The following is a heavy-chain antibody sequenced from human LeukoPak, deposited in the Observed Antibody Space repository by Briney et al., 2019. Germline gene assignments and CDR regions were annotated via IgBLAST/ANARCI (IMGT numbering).Heavy chain of an antibody. CDR2: INPNSGGT. Sequence: ASVKVSCKASGGTFSTYAISWVRQAPGQGLEWMGWINPNSGGTNYAQKFQGRVTMTRDTSISTAYMELSRLRSDDTAVYYCARYSSPLSYYYDSSGYYAHWGQGTLVTVSS. D-gene: IGHD3-22*01. CDR1: GGTFSTYA. V-gene: IGHV1-2*02. CDR3: ARYSSPLSYYYDSSGYYAH. J-gene: IGHJ4*02.